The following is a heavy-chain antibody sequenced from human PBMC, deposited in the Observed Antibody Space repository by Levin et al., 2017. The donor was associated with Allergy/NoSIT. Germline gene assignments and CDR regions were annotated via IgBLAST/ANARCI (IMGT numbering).Heavy chain of an antibody. J-gene: IGHJ4*02. CDR2: IYYSGST. D-gene: IGHD3-22*01. V-gene: IGHV4-59*01. CDR3: ARSSRWGKLRWLPFDY. Sequence: SETLSLTCTVSGGSISSYYWSWIRQPPGKGLEWIGYIYYSGSTNYNPSLKSRVTISVDTSKNQFSLKLSSVTAADTAVYYCARSSRWGKLRWLPFDYWGQGTLVTVSS. CDR1: GGSISSYY.